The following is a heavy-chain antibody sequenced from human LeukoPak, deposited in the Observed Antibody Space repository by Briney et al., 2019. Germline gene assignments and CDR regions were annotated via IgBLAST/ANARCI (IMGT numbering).Heavy chain of an antibody. Sequence: PGGSLRLSCAASGFTFSSYSMNWVRQAPGKGLEWVSSISSSSTYIYYADSVKGRFTISRDNAKNSLYLQLNSLRAEDTAVYYCARGVSSRHDFWGQGTLVTVSS. J-gene: IGHJ4*02. CDR1: GFTFSSYS. D-gene: IGHD6-6*01. CDR3: ARGVSSRHDF. V-gene: IGHV3-21*01. CDR2: ISSSSTYI.